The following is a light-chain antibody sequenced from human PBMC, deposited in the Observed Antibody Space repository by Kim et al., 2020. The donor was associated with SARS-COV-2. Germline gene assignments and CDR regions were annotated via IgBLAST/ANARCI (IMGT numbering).Light chain of an antibody. CDR3: QQSYNTPLT. CDR2: AAY. Sequence: ASVGDRVTITCRASQSISSYLNWYQQKPGKAPKLLIYAAYRLQSGVPSMFSGSGSGTDFTPTISSLQPEYFATYYCQQSYNTPLTFGGGTKVDIK. J-gene: IGKJ4*01. V-gene: IGKV1-39*01. CDR1: QSISSY.